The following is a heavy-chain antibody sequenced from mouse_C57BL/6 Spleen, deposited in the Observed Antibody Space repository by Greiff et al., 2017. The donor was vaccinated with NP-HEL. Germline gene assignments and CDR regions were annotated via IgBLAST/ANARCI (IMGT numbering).Heavy chain of an antibody. CDR3: ARDGYYAMDY. Sequence: EVKLVESEGGLVQPGSSMKLSCTASGFTFSDYYMAWVRQVPEKGLEWVANINYVGSRTYYLDSLKSRFIISRDNAKNILYLQMSSLKSEDTATYYCARDGYYAMDYWGQGTSVTVSS. CDR1: GFTFSDYY. V-gene: IGHV5-16*01. J-gene: IGHJ4*01. CDR2: INYVGSRT.